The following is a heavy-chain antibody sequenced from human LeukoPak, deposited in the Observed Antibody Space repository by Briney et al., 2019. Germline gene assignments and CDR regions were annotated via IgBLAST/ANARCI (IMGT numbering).Heavy chain of an antibody. D-gene: IGHD1-26*01. Sequence: SETLSLTCTVSGGSISTFYWSWIRQPPGKGLEWIGYIYYSGITNYNLSLKSRVTISVDTSKNQFSLKLSSVTAADTAVYYCARQGSGSRAAFDYLGQGTLVAVSS. J-gene: IGHJ4*02. CDR2: IYYSGIT. CDR3: ARQGSGSRAAFDY. V-gene: IGHV4-59*08. CDR1: GGSISTFY.